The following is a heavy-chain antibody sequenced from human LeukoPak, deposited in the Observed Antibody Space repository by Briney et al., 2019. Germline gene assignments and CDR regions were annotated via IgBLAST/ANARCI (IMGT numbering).Heavy chain of an antibody. CDR1: EFTFSSYW. CDR3: ARGGLTGTTIPYFDY. J-gene: IGHJ4*02. V-gene: IGHV3-74*01. D-gene: IGHD1-7*01. Sequence: PGGSLRLSCTASEFTFSSYWMHWVRQPPGKGLVWVSRINSDGSSTSYADAVKGRFTISRDNAKNTLYLRMNSLGAEDTAVYYCARGGLTGTTIPYFDYWGQGTLVTVSS. CDR2: INSDGSST.